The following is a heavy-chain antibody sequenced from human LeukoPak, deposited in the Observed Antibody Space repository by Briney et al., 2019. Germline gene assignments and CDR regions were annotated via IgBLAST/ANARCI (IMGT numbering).Heavy chain of an antibody. J-gene: IGHJ4*02. CDR2: ISGRSDNT. Sequence: GASLRLSCAASGFIFSNYAMYWVRQAPGKGLEWVSAISGRSDNTYYADSVKGRFTLSRDSSKNTLYLQMNSLRSDDTAVYYCAKWGDYDVLTCYYVSYFWGQGALVTVSS. CDR3: AKWGDYDVLTCYYVSYF. CDR1: GFIFSNYA. V-gene: IGHV3-23*01. D-gene: IGHD3-9*01.